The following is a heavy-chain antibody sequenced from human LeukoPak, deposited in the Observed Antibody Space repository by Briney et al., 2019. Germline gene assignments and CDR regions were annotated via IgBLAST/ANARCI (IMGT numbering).Heavy chain of an antibody. CDR3: ARSGRMATNGGDYYYYGMDV. J-gene: IGHJ6*02. CDR1: GGTFSSYA. CDR2: IIPILGIA. V-gene: IGHV1-69*04. D-gene: IGHD5-24*01. Sequence: ASVKVSCKASGGTFSSYAISWVRQAPGQGLEWMGRIIPILGIANYAQKFQGRVTITADKSTSTAYMELSSLRSEDTAVYYCARSGRMATNGGDYYYYGMDVWGQGTTVTVSS.